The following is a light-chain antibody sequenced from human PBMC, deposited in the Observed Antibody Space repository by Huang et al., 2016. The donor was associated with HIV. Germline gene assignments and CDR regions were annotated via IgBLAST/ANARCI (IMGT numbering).Light chain of an antibody. J-gene: IGKJ2*01. Sequence: DIVMTQSPDALAVSLGERATINCKSSQSVLFSSNNKNYLAWYQQKAGQPPKLLIYWASTRESGVPDRFSGSGSGTDFTLTISSLQAEDVAVYYCQQYYSTPYTFGQGTKLDIK. CDR1: QSVLFSSNNKNY. CDR3: QQYYSTPYT. V-gene: IGKV4-1*01. CDR2: WAS.